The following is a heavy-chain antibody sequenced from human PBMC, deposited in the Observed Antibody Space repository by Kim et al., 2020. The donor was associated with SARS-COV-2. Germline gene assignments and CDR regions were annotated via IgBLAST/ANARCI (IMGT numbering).Heavy chain of an antibody. Sequence: SETLSLTCAVYGGSFSGYYWSWIRQPPGKGLEWIGEINHSGSTNYNPSLKSRVTISVYTSKNQFSLKLSSVTAADTAVYYCARGRGSGSQYYYYYGMDVWGQGTTVTVSS. CDR3: ARGRGSGSQYYYYYGMDV. V-gene: IGHV4-34*01. CDR1: GGSFSGYY. J-gene: IGHJ6*02. D-gene: IGHD3-10*01. CDR2: INHSGST.